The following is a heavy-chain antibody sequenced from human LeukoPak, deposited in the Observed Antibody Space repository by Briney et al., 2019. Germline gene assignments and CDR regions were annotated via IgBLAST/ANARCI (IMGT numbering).Heavy chain of an antibody. V-gene: IGHV3-11*01. Sequence: GGSLRLSCAASGFTVSSNYMSWVRQAPGKGLEWVSYISSSGSPIYYADSVKGRFTISRDNAKNSLYLQMNSLRAEDTAEYYCARDPTSSASPTDGFDIWGQGTMVTVSS. CDR2: ISSSGSPI. D-gene: IGHD6-19*01. J-gene: IGHJ3*02. CDR3: ARDPTSSASPTDGFDI. CDR1: GFTVSSNY.